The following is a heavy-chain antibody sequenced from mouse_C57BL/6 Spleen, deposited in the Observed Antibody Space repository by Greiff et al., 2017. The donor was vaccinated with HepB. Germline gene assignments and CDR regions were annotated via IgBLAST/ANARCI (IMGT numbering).Heavy chain of an antibody. D-gene: IGHD1-1*01. CDR1: GYAFNSYW. CDR2: IYPGDGDT. V-gene: IGHV1-80*01. J-gene: IGHJ1*03. Sequence: VKLQESGAELVKPGASVKISCKASGYAFNSYWMNWVKQRPGKGLEWIGQIYPGDGDTNYNGKFKGKATLTADKSSSTAYMQLSSLPSEDSAVYFCARITTVVDWYFDVWGTGTTVTVSS. CDR3: ARITTVVDWYFDV.